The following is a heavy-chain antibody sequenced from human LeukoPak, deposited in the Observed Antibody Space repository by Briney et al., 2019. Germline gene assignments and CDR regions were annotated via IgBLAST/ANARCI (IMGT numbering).Heavy chain of an antibody. CDR3: ERGGGYSYGSFDY. D-gene: IGHD5-18*01. J-gene: IGHJ4*02. V-gene: IGHV3-74*01. CDR2: INRDGSST. Sequence: GGSLRLSCAASGFTFSSYAMHWVRQAPGKGLVWVSRINRDGSSTSYADSVKGRLTISRDNAKNTLYLQMNSLRAEDAAVYYCERGGGYSYGSFDYWGQGTLVTVSS. CDR1: GFTFSSYA.